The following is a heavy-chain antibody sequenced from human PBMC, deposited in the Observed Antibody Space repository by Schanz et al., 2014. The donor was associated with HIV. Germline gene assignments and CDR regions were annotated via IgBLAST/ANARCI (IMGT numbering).Heavy chain of an antibody. CDR3: ARDPQHSFEI. V-gene: IGHV3-23*01. CDR2: ISGGSGST. D-gene: IGHD3-3*02. Sequence: EVQVLESGGDLVQPGGSLRLSCAASGLTLSSYGMSWVRQAPGKGLEWVSSISGGSGSTFYADSVKGRLTISRDDSKNTVYLQMNSLRAEDTAVYYCARDPQHSFEIWGQGTMVIVSS. CDR1: GLTLSSYG. J-gene: IGHJ3*02.